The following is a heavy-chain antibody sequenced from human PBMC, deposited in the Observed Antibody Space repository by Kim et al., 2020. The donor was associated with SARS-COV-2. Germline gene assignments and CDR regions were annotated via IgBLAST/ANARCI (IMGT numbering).Heavy chain of an antibody. D-gene: IGHD5-12*01. Sequence: ADSVKGRLTISRDNAKNSLYLQMNSLRAEDTAVYYCAKNQYSGYEADFDYWGQGTLVTVSS. J-gene: IGHJ4*02. CDR3: AKNQYSGYEADFDY. V-gene: IGHV3-21*01.